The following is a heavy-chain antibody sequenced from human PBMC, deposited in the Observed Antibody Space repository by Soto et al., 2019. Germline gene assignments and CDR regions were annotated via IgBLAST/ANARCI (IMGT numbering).Heavy chain of an antibody. J-gene: IGHJ4*02. Sequence: SVKVSCKASGGTFSSYAISWVRQAPGQGLEWMGGIIPIFGTANYAQKFQGRVTITADESTSTAYMELSSLRSEDTAVYYCTTDDVVVVAAFDYWGQGTLVTVST. CDR1: GGTFSSYA. D-gene: IGHD2-15*01. CDR3: TTDDVVVVAAFDY. CDR2: IIPIFGTA. V-gene: IGHV1-69*13.